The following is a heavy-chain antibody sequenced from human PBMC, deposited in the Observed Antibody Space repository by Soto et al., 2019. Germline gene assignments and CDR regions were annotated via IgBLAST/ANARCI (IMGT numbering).Heavy chain of an antibody. V-gene: IGHV4-39*01. CDR3: ARRPLVRGIIPYYFDS. J-gene: IGHJ4*02. Sequence: QLQLQESGPGLVKPSETLSLTCTVSGGSINNSSFYWGWVRQPPGKRLEWIGSIYYSGSAYYNPSLKSRLTISVGTSNNQFSLNLSSVTAADTAVYFCARRPLVRGIIPYYFDSWGQGTLVTVSS. CDR2: IYYSGSA. CDR1: GGSINNSSFY. D-gene: IGHD3-10*01.